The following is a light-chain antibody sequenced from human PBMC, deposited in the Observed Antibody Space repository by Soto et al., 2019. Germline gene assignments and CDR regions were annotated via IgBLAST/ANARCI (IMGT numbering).Light chain of an antibody. Sequence: DIQMTQSPSSLSASVGDRVTITCRASQSISTYLNWYQQKAGLAPKLLIYAASSLQSGVPSRFSGSGSGTEFTLTISSLQPDDFATYYCQQYNSYSRTFGQGTKVDI. CDR1: QSISTY. V-gene: IGKV1-5*01. J-gene: IGKJ1*01. CDR2: AAS. CDR3: QQYNSYSRT.